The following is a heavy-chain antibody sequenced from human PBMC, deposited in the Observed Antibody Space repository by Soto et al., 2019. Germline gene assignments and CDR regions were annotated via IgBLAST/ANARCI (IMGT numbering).Heavy chain of an antibody. J-gene: IGHJ3*02. CDR1: GYSFTSYW. V-gene: IGHV5-51*01. Sequence: GESLKISCKGSGYSFTSYWIGWVRQMPGKGLEWMGIIYPGDSDTRYSPSFQGQVTISADKSISTAYLQWSSLKALDTAMYYCATTLLGYCSGGSCYSDAFDIWGQGTMVTVSS. D-gene: IGHD2-15*01. CDR2: IYPGDSDT. CDR3: ATTLLGYCSGGSCYSDAFDI.